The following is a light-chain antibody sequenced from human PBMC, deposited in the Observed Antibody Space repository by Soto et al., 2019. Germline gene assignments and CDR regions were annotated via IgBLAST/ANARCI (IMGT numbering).Light chain of an antibody. CDR1: SSNIGARYD. CDR2: GNI. V-gene: IGLV1-40*01. Sequence: QSVLTQPPSVSGAPGQRVTISCTGSSSNIGARYDVHWYQQLPGTAPKLLIYGNINRPSGVPDRFSGSKSDTSASLAITGLQAEDDADYYCQSYDSSLSGVVFGGGTKLTVL. J-gene: IGLJ2*01. CDR3: QSYDSSLSGVV.